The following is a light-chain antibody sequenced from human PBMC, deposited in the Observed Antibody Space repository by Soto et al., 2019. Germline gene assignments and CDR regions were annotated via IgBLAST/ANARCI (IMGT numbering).Light chain of an antibody. V-gene: IGKV1-5*01. CDR3: QQYSSHSGT. CDR2: EAT. J-gene: IGKJ2*01. Sequence: IQMTQSPPSLSASVGDRVIITCRASQTIDTWLAWYQHKPGRAPEVLISEATSLERGVPSRFSGSGSGTEFSLTISSLQPDDFATYYCQQYSSHSGTFGQGTKLEVK. CDR1: QTIDTW.